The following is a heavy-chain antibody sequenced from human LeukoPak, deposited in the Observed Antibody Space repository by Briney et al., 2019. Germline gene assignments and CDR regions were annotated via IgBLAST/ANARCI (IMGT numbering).Heavy chain of an antibody. CDR1: GFTFSSYA. J-gene: IGHJ4*02. CDR2: ISGSGGST. V-gene: IGHV3-23*01. CDR3: AKVLFYSYYFDY. Sequence: GGSLRLSCAASGFTFSSYAMSWVRQAPGKGLEWVSAISGSGGSTYYADSVKGRITISRDNSKNTLYLQMNSLRAEDTAVYYCAKVLFYSYYFDYWGQGTLVTVSS. D-gene: IGHD2-21*01.